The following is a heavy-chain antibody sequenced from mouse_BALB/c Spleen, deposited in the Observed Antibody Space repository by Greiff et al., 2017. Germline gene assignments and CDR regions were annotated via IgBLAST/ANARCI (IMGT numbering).Heavy chain of an antibody. Sequence: EVKLMESGAELVKPGASVKLSCTASGFNIKDTYMHWVKRRPEQGLEWIGRIDPANGNTKYDPKFQGKATITADTSSNTAYLQLSSLTSEDTAVYYCVYYEVAYWGQGTLVTVSA. V-gene: IGHV14-3*02. D-gene: IGHD1-1*02. CDR3: VYYEVAY. J-gene: IGHJ3*01. CDR2: IDPANGNT. CDR1: GFNIKDTY.